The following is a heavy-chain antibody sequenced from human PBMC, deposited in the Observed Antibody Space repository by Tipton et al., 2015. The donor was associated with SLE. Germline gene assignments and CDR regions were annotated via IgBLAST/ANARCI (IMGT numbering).Heavy chain of an antibody. CDR2: TNTNTGNP. J-gene: IGHJ4*02. CDR1: GYTFINYA. CDR3: ARTSGDFESDFDY. V-gene: IGHV7-4-1*02. D-gene: IGHD4-17*01. Sequence: QLVQSGAEVKKPGASVKVSCKASGYTFINYAMNWVRQAPGQGLEWMGWTNTNTGNPTYAQGFTGRFVFSLDTSVSTAYLQINSLKAEDTAVYYCARTSGDFESDFDYWGQGTLVTVSS.